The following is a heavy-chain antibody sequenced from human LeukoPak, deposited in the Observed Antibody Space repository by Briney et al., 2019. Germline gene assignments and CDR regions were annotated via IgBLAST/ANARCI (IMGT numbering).Heavy chain of an antibody. D-gene: IGHD3-3*01. Sequence: MTSETLSLTCSVSDDSITIYYWTWIRQPPGKGLEWIGYIDHTGTTNYNPSLNSRVTISVDTSKNQFSLKLSSVTAADTAVYYCARGPHYDFWSGYPSRAFDYWGQGTLVTVSS. V-gene: IGHV4-59*01. CDR3: ARGPHYDFWSGYPSRAFDY. CDR2: IDHTGTT. CDR1: DDSITIYY. J-gene: IGHJ4*02.